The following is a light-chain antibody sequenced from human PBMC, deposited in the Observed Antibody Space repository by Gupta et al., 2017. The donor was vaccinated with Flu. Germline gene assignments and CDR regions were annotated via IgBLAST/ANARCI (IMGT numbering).Light chain of an antibody. CDR3: QSYDSSLSGGVV. Sequence: QSVLTQPPSLSRAPAQTVTLSSSGTTPNIGAGYEVHWYQQLPGTAPKLPIYGTSNRPSGVPDRFSGSKSGTSASLAITGLQAEDEADYYCQSYDSSLSGGVVFGGGTKLTVL. CDR1: TPNIGAGYE. J-gene: IGLJ2*01. CDR2: GTS. V-gene: IGLV1-40*01.